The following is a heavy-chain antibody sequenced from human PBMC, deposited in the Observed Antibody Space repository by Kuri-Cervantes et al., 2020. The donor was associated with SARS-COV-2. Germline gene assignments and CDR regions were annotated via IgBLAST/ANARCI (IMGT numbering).Heavy chain of an antibody. CDR3: ARGGYSGYEDPYYYYGMDV. D-gene: IGHD5-12*01. CDR2: SNPSSGGT. J-gene: IGHJ6*02. V-gene: IGHV1-2*04. CDR1: GYTFTGYY. Sequence: ASVKVSCKASGYTFTGYYMHWVRQAPGQGLEWMGWSNPSSGGTNYAQKFQGWVTMTEDTSTDTAYMELSSLRSEDTAVYYCARGGYSGYEDPYYYYGMDVWGQGTTVTVSS.